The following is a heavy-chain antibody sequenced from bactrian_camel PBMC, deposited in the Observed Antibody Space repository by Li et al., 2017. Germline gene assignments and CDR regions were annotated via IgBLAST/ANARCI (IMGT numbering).Heavy chain of an antibody. J-gene: IGHJ4*01. CDR3: AKTGDGGTWGEYNY. CDR2: IDTDGST. V-gene: IGHV3S1*01. D-gene: IGHD7*01. CDR1: GYTYNGYC. Sequence: VQLVESGGGSVEAGGSLTLTCVASGYTYNGYCMGWFRLAPGKEREGVAIIDTDGSTFYADSVAGRFTISRDNAKNTVYLQLNSLKTEDMALYYCAKTGDGGTWGEYNYWGQGTQVTVS.